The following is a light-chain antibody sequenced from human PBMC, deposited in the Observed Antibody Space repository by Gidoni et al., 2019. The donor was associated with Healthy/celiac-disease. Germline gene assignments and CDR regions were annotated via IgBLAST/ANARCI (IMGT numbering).Light chain of an antibody. CDR2: EVS. CDR3: SSYTTSSTVV. CDR1: SSDVGSYNY. V-gene: IGLV2-14*01. Sequence: QSALTQPASVSGSPGQSITISCTGTSSDVGSYNYVSWYQQHPGKAPKLMIYEVSNRPPGVSNRFSDSKSGNTASLTISGLQAEDEADYYCSSYTTSSTVVFGGGTKLTVL. J-gene: IGLJ2*01.